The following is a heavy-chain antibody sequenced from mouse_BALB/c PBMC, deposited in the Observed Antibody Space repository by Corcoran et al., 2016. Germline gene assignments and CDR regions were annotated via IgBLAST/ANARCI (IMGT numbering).Heavy chain of an antibody. CDR3: ASSTVVAHYYAMDY. D-gene: IGHD1-1*01. J-gene: IGHJ4*01. V-gene: IGHV9-3-1*01. CDR1: GYTFTNYG. CDR2: INTYTGEP. Sequence: QIQLVQSGPELKKPGETVKISCKTSGYTFTNYGMNWVKQAPGKGLKGMGWINTYTGEPTYADDFKGRFAFSLETSASTAYLQINNLKNEETATYFCASSTVVAHYYAMDYWGQGTSVTVSS.